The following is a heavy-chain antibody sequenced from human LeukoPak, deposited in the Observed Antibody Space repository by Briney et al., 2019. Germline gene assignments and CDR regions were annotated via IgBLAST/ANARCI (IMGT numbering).Heavy chain of an antibody. CDR1: AFTFSNYG. J-gene: IGHJ4*02. D-gene: IGHD3-10*01. Sequence: GGSLRLSCAASAFTFSNYGMHRVRQAPGKGLEWVALISYDGSNKYYADSVKGRFTISRDNSKNTLYLQMISLRAEDTAVYYCAKYGSVSYFAYWGQGTLVTVSS. CDR3: AKYGSVSYFAY. V-gene: IGHV3-30*18. CDR2: ISYDGSNK.